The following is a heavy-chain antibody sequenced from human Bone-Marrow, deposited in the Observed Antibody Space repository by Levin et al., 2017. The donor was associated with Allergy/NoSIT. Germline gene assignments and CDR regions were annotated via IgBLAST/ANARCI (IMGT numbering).Heavy chain of an antibody. CDR3: AKGDYGDYVNWYFDL. J-gene: IGHJ2*01. V-gene: IGHV3-23*01. D-gene: IGHD4-17*01. CDR1: GFTFSSYA. Sequence: GESLKISCAASGFTFSSYAMSWVRQAPGKGLEWVSAISGSGGSTYYADSVKGRFTISRDNSKNTLYLQMNSLRAEDTAVYYCAKGDYGDYVNWYFDLWGRGTLVTVSS. CDR2: ISGSGGST.